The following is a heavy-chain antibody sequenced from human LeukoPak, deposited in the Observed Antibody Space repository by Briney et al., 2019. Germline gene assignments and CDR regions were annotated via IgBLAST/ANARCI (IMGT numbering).Heavy chain of an antibody. CDR2: IHSTGRT. Sequence: SETLSLTCTVSGASISGYFWSWFRQPPGMRLEWIANIHSTGRTNHNPSLKSRVTMSVDTSKNQFSLKLTSVAAADTAVYYCARHGSFGSGTHPLDSWGQGILVTVSS. CDR1: GASISGYF. CDR3: ARHGSFGSGTHPLDS. D-gene: IGHD3-10*01. V-gene: IGHV4-59*08. J-gene: IGHJ4*02.